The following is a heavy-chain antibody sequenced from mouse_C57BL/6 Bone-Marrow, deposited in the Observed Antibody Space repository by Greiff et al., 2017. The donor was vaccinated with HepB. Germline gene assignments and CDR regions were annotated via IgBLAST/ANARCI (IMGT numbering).Heavy chain of an antibody. CDR3: AGPFFAY. CDR2: IDPSDSYT. Sequence: VQLQQPGAELVRPGTSVKLSCKASGYTFTSYWMHWVKQRPGQGLEWIGVIDPSDSYTNYNQKFKGKATLPVDTSSSTAYMQLSSLTSEDSAVYYCAGPFFAYWVQGTLVTVSA. V-gene: IGHV1-59*01. CDR1: GYTFTSYW. J-gene: IGHJ3*01.